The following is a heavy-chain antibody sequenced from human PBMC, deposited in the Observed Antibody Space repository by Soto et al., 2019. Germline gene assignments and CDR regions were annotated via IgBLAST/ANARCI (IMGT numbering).Heavy chain of an antibody. CDR1: GFTFISYA. V-gene: IGHV3-23*01. J-gene: IGHJ3*01. Sequence: GGSLRLSCAASGFTFISYAMSWVRQAPGKGLEWVSAISASGGSTYYADSVKGRFTISRDNSKNTLYLQMNSLRAEDTAVYYCATLEYSSSYDAFDFWGQGTMVTVSS. CDR2: ISASGGST. CDR3: ATLEYSSSYDAFDF. D-gene: IGHD6-6*01.